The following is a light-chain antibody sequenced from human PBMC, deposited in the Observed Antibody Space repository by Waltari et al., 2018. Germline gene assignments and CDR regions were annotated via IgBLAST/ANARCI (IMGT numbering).Light chain of an antibody. CDR3: QQRANWPLIT. Sequence: EIVLSHSPAPLSLFPGERALPSSKARQSVSSTYLARYQQTPGRAPRLLIYDASNRATGVPARFSGSGSGTDFTLTISSLEPEDFAVYYCQQRANWPLITFGQGTRLDIK. CDR2: DAS. CDR1: QSVSSTY. J-gene: IGKJ5*01. V-gene: IGKV3-11*01.